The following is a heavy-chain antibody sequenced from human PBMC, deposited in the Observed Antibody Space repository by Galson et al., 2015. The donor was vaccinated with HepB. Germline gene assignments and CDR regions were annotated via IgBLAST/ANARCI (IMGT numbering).Heavy chain of an antibody. CDR1: GFSFSTYW. CDR2: INQDGSEK. CDR3: ASLETRGMTTMPFDY. V-gene: IGHV3-7*01. D-gene: IGHD5-24*01. Sequence: LRLSCAASGFSFSTYWMSWVRQAPGKGLEWVANINQDGSEKYYVGSVKGRFTISRDNAKNSLYLQLNTLRVEDTAVYYCASLETRGMTTMPFDYWGQGTLVTVSS. J-gene: IGHJ4*02.